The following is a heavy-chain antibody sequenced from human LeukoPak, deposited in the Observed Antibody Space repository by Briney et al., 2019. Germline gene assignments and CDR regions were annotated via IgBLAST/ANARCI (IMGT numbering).Heavy chain of an antibody. Sequence: GGSLRLSCAASGFTISGFLMHWVRHVPGEGLVWVARMNSAGTTINYADSVKGRFTISRDNVRNTLHLQMNNLSLEDTAVYFCIREVQVRASASLGLWGRGTLVTVS. CDR3: IREVQVRASASLGL. V-gene: IGHV3-74*01. CDR2: MNSAGTTI. J-gene: IGHJ4*01. D-gene: IGHD1-1*01. CDR1: GFTISGFL.